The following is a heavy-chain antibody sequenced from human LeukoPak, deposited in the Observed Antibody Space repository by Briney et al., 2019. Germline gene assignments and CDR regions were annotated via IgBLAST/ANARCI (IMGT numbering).Heavy chain of an antibody. CDR1: GYTFTSYG. J-gene: IGHJ4*02. Sequence: ASVKVSCKASGYTFTSYGISWVRQAPGQGLEWMGWISAYNGNTNYAQKLQGRVTMTTDTSTSTAYMELRNLRSDDTAVYYCARDKGVVTVFFPGYWGQGTLVTVSS. CDR3: ARDKGVVTVFFPGY. CDR2: ISAYNGNT. D-gene: IGHD3-3*01. V-gene: IGHV1-18*01.